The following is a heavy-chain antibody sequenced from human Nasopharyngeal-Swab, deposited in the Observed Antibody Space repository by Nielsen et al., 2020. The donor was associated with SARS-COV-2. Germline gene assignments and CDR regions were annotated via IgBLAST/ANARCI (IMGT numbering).Heavy chain of an antibody. Sequence: GESLKISCAASGFTFSSYGMHWVRQAPGKGLEWVAVIWYDGSNKYYADSVKGRFTISRDNSKNTLYLQMNSLGAEDTAVYYCAREKWELGGFDYWGQGTLVTVSS. D-gene: IGHD1-26*01. J-gene: IGHJ4*02. CDR1: GFTFSSYG. V-gene: IGHV3-33*01. CDR3: AREKWELGGFDY. CDR2: IWYDGSNK.